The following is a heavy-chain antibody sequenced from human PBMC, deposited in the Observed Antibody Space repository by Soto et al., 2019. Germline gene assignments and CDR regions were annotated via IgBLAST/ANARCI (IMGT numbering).Heavy chain of an antibody. J-gene: IGHJ6*02. V-gene: IGHV1-8*01. Sequence: ASVKVSCKASGYTFTSYDINWVRQATGQGLERMGWMKPNSGNTGYAQKFQGRVTMTRNTSISTAYMELSSLRCEDTACYYCSSECVTGIDVCGQGTTVTGSS. CDR1: GYTFTSYD. D-gene: IGHD3-3*01. CDR3: SSECVTGIDV. CDR2: MKPNSGNT.